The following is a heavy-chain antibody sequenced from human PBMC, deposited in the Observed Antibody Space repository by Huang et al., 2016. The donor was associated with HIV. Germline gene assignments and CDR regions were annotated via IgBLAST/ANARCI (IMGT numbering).Heavy chain of an antibody. D-gene: IGHD3-22*01. Sequence: QVQLEQWGAGLLKASETLSLTCAVYGGSFSGYYWNWLRQAPGKGLEWVGEINHSCNTNVNPSLKSRVNMSVDTSKSQFSLYLTSLSAADTGTYFCARRYNSRRDYWGRGTLVTVHS. V-gene: IGHV4-34*02. CDR1: GGSFSGYY. J-gene: IGHJ4*02. CDR2: INHSCNT. CDR3: ARRYNSRRDY.